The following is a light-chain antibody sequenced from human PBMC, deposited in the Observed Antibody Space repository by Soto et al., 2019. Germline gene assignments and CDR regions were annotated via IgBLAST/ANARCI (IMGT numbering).Light chain of an antibody. V-gene: IGKV3-20*01. CDR1: QSVRDN. J-gene: IGKJ5*01. CDR3: QHYDSLPIT. Sequence: EIVITQSPATLSVSPGERATLSCRASQSVRDNIAWYQQKPGQSPRILIYSGSSRATGIPDRFSGSGSGTDFTLTISRLEPEDFSVFYCQHYDSLPITFGQGTRLEIK. CDR2: SGS.